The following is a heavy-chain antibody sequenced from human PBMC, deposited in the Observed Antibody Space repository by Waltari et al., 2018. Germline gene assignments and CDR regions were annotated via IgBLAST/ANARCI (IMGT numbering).Heavy chain of an antibody. D-gene: IGHD2-2*01. Sequence: EVQLVESGGGLVHPGGSLRLSCAASGFSFSSYWMSWVRQAPGKGLEWVASIKQDGSDKHYMDSVKGRFTISRDNSKNTLYLQMNSLRAEDTAVYYCARGHEAVPAAIGNNWFDPGGQGTLVTVSS. V-gene: IGHV3-7*02. CDR3: ARGHEAVPAAIGNNWFDP. CDR2: IKQDGSDK. CDR1: GFSFSSYW. J-gene: IGHJ5*02.